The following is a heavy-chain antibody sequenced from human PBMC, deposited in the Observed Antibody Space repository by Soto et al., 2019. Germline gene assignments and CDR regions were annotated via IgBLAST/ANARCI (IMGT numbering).Heavy chain of an antibody. CDR3: AREVGGSYFPYYYGMDV. CDR1: GFTFDDYG. D-gene: IGHD1-26*01. Sequence: GGSLRLSCAASGFTFDDYGMSWVRQAPGKGLEWVSGINWNGGSTGYADSVKGRFTISRDNAKNSLYLQMNSLRAEDTALYYCAREVGGSYFPYYYGMDVWGQGTTVTVSS. CDR2: INWNGGST. J-gene: IGHJ6*02. V-gene: IGHV3-20*04.